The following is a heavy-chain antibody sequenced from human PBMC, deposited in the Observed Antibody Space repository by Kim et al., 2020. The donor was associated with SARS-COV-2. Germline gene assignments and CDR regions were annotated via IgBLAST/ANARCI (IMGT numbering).Heavy chain of an antibody. D-gene: IGHD4-17*01. CDR3: ARDRNDYGDYVGYFDY. J-gene: IGHJ4*02. V-gene: IGHV1-69*01. Sequence: KFQGRVTSTADESTSTAYMELSSLRSEDTAVYYCARDRNDYGDYVGYFDYWGQGTLVTVSS.